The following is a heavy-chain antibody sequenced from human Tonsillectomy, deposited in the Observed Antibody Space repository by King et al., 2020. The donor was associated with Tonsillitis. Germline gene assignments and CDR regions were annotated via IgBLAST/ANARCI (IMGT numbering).Heavy chain of an antibody. CDR2: IKQDGSEK. V-gene: IGHV3-7*04. J-gene: IGHJ3*01. Sequence: VQLVESGGGLVQPGGSLRLSCAASGFTFSSYWMTWVRQAPGKGLEWVANIKQDGSEKYSVDSVKGRFTISRDNAKNALFLEMNRLRVEDTAVYYCARDTSRKQVSGWYDALDLWGQGTMVTVSS. CDR1: GFTFSSYW. CDR3: ARDTSRKQVSGWYDALDL. D-gene: IGHD6-19*01.